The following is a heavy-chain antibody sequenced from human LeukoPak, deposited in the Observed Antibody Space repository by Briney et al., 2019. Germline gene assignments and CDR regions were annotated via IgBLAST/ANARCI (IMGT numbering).Heavy chain of an antibody. D-gene: IGHD2/OR15-2a*01. CDR1: GFTFSSYG. CDR2: IRYDGSDI. Sequence: GGSLRLSCAASGFTFSSYGIPWVRQAPGKGLEWVAFIRYDGSDIYYADSVKGRFTISRDNSKNTLYLQMNSLRAEDTAVYYCARAGNTRFDYWGQGTLVTVSS. CDR3: ARAGNTRFDY. V-gene: IGHV3-30*02. J-gene: IGHJ4*02.